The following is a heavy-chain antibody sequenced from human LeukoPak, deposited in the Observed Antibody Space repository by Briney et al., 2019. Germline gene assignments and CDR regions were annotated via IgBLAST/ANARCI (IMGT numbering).Heavy chain of an antibody. V-gene: IGHV3-11*01. CDR1: GFTFSDYY. J-gene: IGHJ4*02. CDR3: ARVNDGYSYGLRY. Sequence: GGSLRLSCAASGFTFSDYYMSWIRQTPGKGLEGFSYISSSGSTIYYADSVKGRFTISRDNAKNSLYLQMNSLRAEDTAVYYCARVNDGYSYGLRYWGQGTLVTVSS. CDR2: ISSSGSTI. D-gene: IGHD5-18*01.